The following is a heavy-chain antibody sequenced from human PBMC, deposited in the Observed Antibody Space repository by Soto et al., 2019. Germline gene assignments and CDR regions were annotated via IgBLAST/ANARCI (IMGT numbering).Heavy chain of an antibody. CDR1: GYTFTSYD. V-gene: IGHV1-8*01. J-gene: IGHJ6*02. CDR2: MNPNSANT. D-gene: IGHD3-16*01. CDR3: TREGVRGMEV. Sequence: QVQLVQSGAEVKKPGASVKVSCKASGYTFTSYDINWVRQATGQGLEWMGWMNPNSANTGYAQKFQGRVTMTRNTSTSAAYMERSSLSSGVTAGYYSTREGVRGMEVWGQGTTVSVSS.